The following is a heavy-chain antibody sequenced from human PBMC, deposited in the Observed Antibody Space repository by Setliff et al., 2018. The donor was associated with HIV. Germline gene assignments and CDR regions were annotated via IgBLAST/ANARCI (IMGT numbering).Heavy chain of an antibody. CDR2: IYPKSGDT. Sequence: ASVKVSCKASGYTFTDYYMHWMRQAPGRGLEWMGWIYPKSGDTNYEQKFQGRVTLTRDTSISTSYMEVSNLRSDDTALYYCAREADYYDSSGYYYYYYYMDVWGKGTTVTVSS. J-gene: IGHJ6*03. V-gene: IGHV1-2*02. CDR3: AREADYYDSSGYYYYYYYMDV. CDR1: GYTFTDYY. D-gene: IGHD3-22*01.